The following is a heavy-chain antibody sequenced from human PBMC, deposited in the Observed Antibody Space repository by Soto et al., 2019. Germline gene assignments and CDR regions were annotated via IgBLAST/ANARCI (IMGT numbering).Heavy chain of an antibody. CDR3: ARQRDDTGSYFDY. CDR1: GHTFTGHY. V-gene: IGHV1-2*04. Sequence: QVQLVQSGAEVKKPGASLKVSCKASGHTFTGHYLHWLRQAPGQRLEWMGFINPISGYTYYAQRFQGWVNMTRDTSVSTVYMELTRLTSDDTAIYYCARQRDDTGSYFDYWGQGTLVTVSS. J-gene: IGHJ4*02. D-gene: IGHD1-26*01. CDR2: INPISGYT.